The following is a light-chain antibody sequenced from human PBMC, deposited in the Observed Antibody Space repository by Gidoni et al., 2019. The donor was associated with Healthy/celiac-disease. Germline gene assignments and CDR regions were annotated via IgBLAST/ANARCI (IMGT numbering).Light chain of an antibody. Sequence: QSVLTQPPSVSGAPGQRVTISCTGSSSNIGAGYDVHWYQQLPGTAPKLLIYGNSNRPSGVPDRFSGSKSGTSASLAITGLQAEDEADCYCQSYDSSLSGWVFGGGTKLTVV. V-gene: IGLV1-40*01. CDR3: QSYDSSLSGWV. CDR1: SSNIGAGYD. J-gene: IGLJ3*02. CDR2: GNS.